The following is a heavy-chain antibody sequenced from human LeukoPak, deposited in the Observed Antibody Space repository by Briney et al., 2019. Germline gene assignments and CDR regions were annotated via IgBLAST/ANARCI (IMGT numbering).Heavy chain of an antibody. CDR1: GGSISSYY. J-gene: IGHJ5*02. V-gene: IGHV4-59*08. CDR3: ARHYLHGSGSYYLNWFDP. CDR2: IYYSGST. Sequence: SETLSLTCTVSGGSISSYYWSWIRQPPGKGLEWSGYIYYSGSTNYNPSLKSRVTISVDTSKNQFSLKLSSVTAADTAVYYCARHYLHGSGSYYLNWFDPWGQGTLVTVSS. D-gene: IGHD3-10*01.